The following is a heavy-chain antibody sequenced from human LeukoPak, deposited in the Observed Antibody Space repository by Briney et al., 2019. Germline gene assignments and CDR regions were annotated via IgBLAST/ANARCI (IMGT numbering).Heavy chain of an antibody. CDR2: ISGSGGGT. CDR1: GFTFSSYA. CDR3: AKFPQGGQWLVRHWFDP. J-gene: IGHJ5*02. Sequence: PGGSLRLSCAASGFTFSSYAMSWVRQAPGKGLEWVSGISGSGGGTYYADSVKGRFTISRGNSKNTLYLQMNSLRAEDTAVYYCAKFPQGGQWLVRHWFDPWGQGTLVTVSS. D-gene: IGHD6-19*01. V-gene: IGHV3-23*01.